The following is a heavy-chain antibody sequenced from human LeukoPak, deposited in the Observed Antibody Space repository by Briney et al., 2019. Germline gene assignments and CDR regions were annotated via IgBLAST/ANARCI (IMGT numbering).Heavy chain of an antibody. J-gene: IGHJ5*02. CDR1: GGSICNSY. CDR3: VRGPGRGYDNEP. D-gene: IGHD3-9*01. V-gene: IGHV4-4*08. Sequence: SETLSLTCAVSGGSICNSYCSWARQPPGKELEFIGYISTGGDINYHPSLRSRATMSINPSNNQLTLTLTSVTTADTAVYFCVRGPGRGYDNEPWGQGSLVTVSS. CDR2: ISTGGDI.